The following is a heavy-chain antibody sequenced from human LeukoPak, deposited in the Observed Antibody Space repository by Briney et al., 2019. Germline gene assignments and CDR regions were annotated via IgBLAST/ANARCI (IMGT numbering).Heavy chain of an antibody. J-gene: IGHJ4*02. V-gene: IGHV4-59*12. CDR2: IYYSGST. CDR3: ARDRVRSSGWYVFDY. D-gene: IGHD6-19*01. Sequence: PSETLSLTCTVSGGSISSYYWSWIRQPPGKGLEWIGYIYYSGSTNYNPSLKSRVTISVDTSKNQFSLKLSSVTAADTAVYYCARDRVRSSGWYVFDYWGQGTLVTVSS. CDR1: GGSISSYY.